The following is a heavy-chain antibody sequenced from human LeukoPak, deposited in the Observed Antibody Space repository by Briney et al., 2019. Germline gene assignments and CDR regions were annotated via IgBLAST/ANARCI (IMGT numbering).Heavy chain of an antibody. D-gene: IGHD3-10*01. Sequence: SETLSLTCTVSGYSISSGYYWGWIRQPPGKGLEWIGSIYYSGSTYYNPSLKSRVTISVDTSKNQFSLKLSSVTAADTAVYYCARDRTIWFGEHHYFDYWGQGTLVTVSS. CDR3: ARDRTIWFGEHHYFDY. CDR2: IYYSGST. J-gene: IGHJ4*02. CDR1: GYSISSGYY. V-gene: IGHV4-38-2*02.